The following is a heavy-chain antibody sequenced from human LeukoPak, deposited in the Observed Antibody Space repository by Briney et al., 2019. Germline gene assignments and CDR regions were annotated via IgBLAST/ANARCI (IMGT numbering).Heavy chain of an antibody. CDR1: GFTFSSYA. D-gene: IGHD3-22*01. CDR2: ISWNSGSI. Sequence: GGSLRLSCAASGFTFSSYAMSWVRQAPGKGLEWVSGISWNSGSIGYADSVKGRFTISRDNAKNSLYLQMNSLRAEDTALYYCAKDMGYYDSRAGFDYWGQGTLVTVSS. CDR3: AKDMGYYDSRAGFDY. J-gene: IGHJ4*02. V-gene: IGHV3-9*01.